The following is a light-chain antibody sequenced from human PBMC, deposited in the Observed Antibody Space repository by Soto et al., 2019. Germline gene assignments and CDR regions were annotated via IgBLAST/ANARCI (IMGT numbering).Light chain of an antibody. CDR2: KAS. CDR3: HTYNSYPRT. J-gene: IGKJ1*01. V-gene: IGKV1-5*03. Sequence: DIQMTQSPSTLSASVGDRVTITCRASQSISSWLAWYQQKPGKAPKLLIYKASSLESGVPSRFSGSGSGTEFTLSISSLQPDDFATDYCHTYNSYPRTFGQWTKVEIK. CDR1: QSISSW.